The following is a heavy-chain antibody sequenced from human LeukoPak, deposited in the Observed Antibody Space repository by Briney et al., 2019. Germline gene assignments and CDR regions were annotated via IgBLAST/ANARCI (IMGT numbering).Heavy chain of an antibody. CDR1: GSTVITND. J-gene: IGHJ4*02. CDR2: LYSDGNT. Sequence: GGSLRLSCAASGSTVITNDMTWGRQAPGKGLEWVSVLYSDGNTKYADSVQGRFTISRDNSKNTLYLEMNSLSPDDTAVYYCARGVEPLAANTLAYWGQGTLVTVSS. D-gene: IGHD1-14*01. V-gene: IGHV3-53*01. CDR3: ARGVEPLAANTLAY.